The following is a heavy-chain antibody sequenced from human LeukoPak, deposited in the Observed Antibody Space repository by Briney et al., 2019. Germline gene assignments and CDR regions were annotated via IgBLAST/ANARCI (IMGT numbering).Heavy chain of an antibody. D-gene: IGHD5-12*01. Sequence: PSETLSLTCAVYGGSFSGYYWSWIRQPPGKGLEWIGEINHSGSTNYNPSLKSRVTISVDTSKNQFSLKLSSVTAADTAVYYCAKDRGYSGYDWDDYWGQGTLVTVSS. V-gene: IGHV4-34*01. CDR1: GGSFSGYY. CDR2: INHSGST. J-gene: IGHJ4*02. CDR3: AKDRGYSGYDWDDY.